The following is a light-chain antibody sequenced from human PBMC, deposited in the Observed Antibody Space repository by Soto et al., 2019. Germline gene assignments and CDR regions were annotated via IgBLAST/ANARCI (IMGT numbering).Light chain of an antibody. CDR3: QAWDSGTVV. J-gene: IGLJ2*01. V-gene: IGLV3-1*01. Sequence: SYELTQPPSVSVSPGQTANITCSGNTLGSKFVFWYQQKAGQSPMVVIYEDTKRPSGIPKRFSGSNSGNTATLTISGTQAMDEADFYCQAWDSGTVVFGGGTKLTVL. CDR2: EDT. CDR1: TLGSKF.